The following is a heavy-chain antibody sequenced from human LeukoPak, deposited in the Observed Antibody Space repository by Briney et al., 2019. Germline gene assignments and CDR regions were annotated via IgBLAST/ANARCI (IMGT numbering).Heavy chain of an antibody. V-gene: IGHV4-38-2*02. CDR1: GYSISSGYY. Sequence: PSETLSLTCAVSGYSISSGYYWGWIRQPPGKGLEWIGSIYHSGSTYYNPSLKSRVTISVDTSKNQFSLKLSSVTAADTAVYYCARDHSSSWSTNAFDIWGQGTMVTVSS. J-gene: IGHJ3*02. D-gene: IGHD6-13*01. CDR3: ARDHSSSWSTNAFDI. CDR2: IYHSGST.